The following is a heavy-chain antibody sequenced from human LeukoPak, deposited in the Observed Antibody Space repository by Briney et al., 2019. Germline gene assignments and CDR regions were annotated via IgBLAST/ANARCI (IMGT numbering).Heavy chain of an antibody. CDR3: ASADYSNYALTT. D-gene: IGHD4-11*01. CDR1: GHTFTSYD. Sequence: GASVKVSCKASGHTFTSYDINWVRQATGQGLEWTGWMNPNSGNTGYAQKFQGRVTITRNTSISTAYMELSSLRSEDTAVYYCASADYSNYALTTWGQGTLVTVSS. V-gene: IGHV1-8*03. CDR2: MNPNSGNT. J-gene: IGHJ5*02.